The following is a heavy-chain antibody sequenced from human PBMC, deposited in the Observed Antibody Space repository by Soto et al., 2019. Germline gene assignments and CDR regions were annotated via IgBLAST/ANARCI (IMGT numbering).Heavy chain of an antibody. D-gene: IGHD2-15*01. CDR3: ARGGPPVVHNWGAP. J-gene: IGHJ5*02. CDR2: IDPTDSYT. Sequence: EVKLVQSGAEVKKPGESLRISCKGSGYTFTSYWINWVRQMPGKGLEWMGRIDPTDSYTNCNPSFQGHVTISAYKSLITAFLPSDGLRASDTATYYCARGGPPVVHNWGAPWGQGPLVTVSS. CDR1: GYTFTSYW. V-gene: IGHV5-10-1*01.